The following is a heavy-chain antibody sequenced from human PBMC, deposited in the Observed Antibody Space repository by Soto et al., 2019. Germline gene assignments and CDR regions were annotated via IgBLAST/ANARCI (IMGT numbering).Heavy chain of an antibody. V-gene: IGHV3-33*01. CDR3: AREQVFGVDITYYYYGMDV. CDR1: GFPISSYG. Sequence: GGSLRVSCAASGFPISSYGMHWVSQAPGKGLEWVAVIWYDGSNKYYADSVKGRFTISRDNSKNTLYLQMNSLRAEDTAVYYCAREQVFGVDITYYYYGMDVWGQGTTVTVSS. J-gene: IGHJ6*02. D-gene: IGHD3-3*01. CDR2: IWYDGSNK.